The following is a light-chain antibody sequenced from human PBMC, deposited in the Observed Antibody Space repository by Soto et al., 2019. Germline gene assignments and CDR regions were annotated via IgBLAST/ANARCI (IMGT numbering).Light chain of an antibody. J-gene: IGKJ1*01. Sequence: EIQMTQSPSSLSASVGERVTITCRASQTSSSWLAWYQQKTGKAPKLLIYKASTLKSGVPQRLSGSGSGTELTLTISSLQPDDFATYYCQNYNSYSEACGQGTKV. CDR2: KAS. CDR3: QNYNSYSEA. CDR1: QTSSSW. V-gene: IGKV1-5*03.